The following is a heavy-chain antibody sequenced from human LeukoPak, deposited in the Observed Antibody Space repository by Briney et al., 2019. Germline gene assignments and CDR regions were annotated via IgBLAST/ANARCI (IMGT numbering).Heavy chain of an antibody. CDR3: AKYSSGWYSGDDY. Sequence: GSLRLSCAASGFTFSSYVMSWARQAPGKGLEWVSGIGGSGGSTYYADSVKGRFTISRDNSKNTLYLQMNSLRGEDTAVYYCAKYSSGWYSGDDYWGQGTLVTVSS. CDR2: IGGSGGST. CDR1: GFTFSSYV. J-gene: IGHJ4*02. V-gene: IGHV3-23*01. D-gene: IGHD6-19*01.